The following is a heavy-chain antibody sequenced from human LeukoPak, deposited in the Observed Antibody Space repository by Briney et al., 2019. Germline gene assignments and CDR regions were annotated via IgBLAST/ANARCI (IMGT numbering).Heavy chain of an antibody. J-gene: IGHJ6*04. V-gene: IGHV3-48*03. CDR3: AELGITMIGGV. Sequence: PGGSLRLPCAASGFTFSSYEMNWVRQGPGKGLEWVSYINSSESTIYYADSVKGRFTISRDNAKNSLYLHMNSLRAEDTAVYYCAELGITMIGGVWGKGTTVTISS. CDR2: INSSESTI. CDR1: GFTFSSYE. D-gene: IGHD3-10*02.